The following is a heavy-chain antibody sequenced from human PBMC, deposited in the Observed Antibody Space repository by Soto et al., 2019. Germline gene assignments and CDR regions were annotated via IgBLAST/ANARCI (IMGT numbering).Heavy chain of an antibody. Sequence: EVQLLQSGGGLVQPGGSLRLSCAASGFTFSSYALSWVRQAPGKGLEWVSTITASGGSTYYADSVKGRFTISRDISRNALYLQMNGLRAEDTAVYYCAKGSRLTVLTPLGFDYWGQGTLVSVSS. CDR3: AKGSRLTVLTPLGFDY. CDR2: ITASGGST. V-gene: IGHV3-23*01. D-gene: IGHD3-16*01. J-gene: IGHJ4*02. CDR1: GFTFSSYA.